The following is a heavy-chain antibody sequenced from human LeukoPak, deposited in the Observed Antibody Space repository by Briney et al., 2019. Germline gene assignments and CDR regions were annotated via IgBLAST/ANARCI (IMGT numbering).Heavy chain of an antibody. CDR1: GGSISSYY. J-gene: IGHJ3*02. D-gene: IGHD2-21*01. CDR2: IYYSRST. CDR3: ARKNPAYCGGDCYSYAFDI. V-gene: IGHV4-59*01. Sequence: PSETLSLTCTVSGGSISSYYWSWIRQPPGKGLEWIGYIYYSRSTNYNPSLKSRVTISVDTSKNQFSLKLSSVTAADTAVYYCARKNPAYCGGDCYSYAFDIWGQGTMVTVSS.